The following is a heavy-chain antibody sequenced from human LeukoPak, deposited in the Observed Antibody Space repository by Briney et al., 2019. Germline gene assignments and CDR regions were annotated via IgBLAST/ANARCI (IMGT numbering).Heavy chain of an antibody. D-gene: IGHD3-9*01. CDR2: ISGSGGST. J-gene: IGHJ4*02. CDR3: AKGTRPLRYFDWLARRDFDY. CDR1: GFTFSSYA. V-gene: IGHV3-23*01. Sequence: GGSLRLSCAASGFTFSSYAMSWVRQAPGKGLEWFSAISGSGGSTYYADSVKGRFTISRDNSKNTLYLQMNSLRAEDTAVYYCAKGTRPLRYFDWLARRDFDYWGQGTLVTVSS.